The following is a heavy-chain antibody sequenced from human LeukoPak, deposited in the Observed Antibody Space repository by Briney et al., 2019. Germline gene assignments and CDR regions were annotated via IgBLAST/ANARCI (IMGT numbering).Heavy chain of an antibody. V-gene: IGHV1-2*02. CDR2: INPNSGGT. Sequence: ASVEVSCKASGYTFTGYYMHWVRQAPGQGLEWMGWINPNSGGTNYAQKFQGRVTMTRDTSISTAYMELSRLRSDDTAVYYCARDRHCSGGSCYSGRFDPWGQGTLVTVSS. CDR1: GYTFTGYY. D-gene: IGHD2-15*01. CDR3: ARDRHCSGGSCYSGRFDP. J-gene: IGHJ5*02.